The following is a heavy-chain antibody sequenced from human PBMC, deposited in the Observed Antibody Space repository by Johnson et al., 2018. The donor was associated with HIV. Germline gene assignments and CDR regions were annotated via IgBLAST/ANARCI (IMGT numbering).Heavy chain of an antibody. D-gene: IGHD1-14*01. Sequence: QVQLVESGGGVVQPGRSLRLSCAASGFTFSSYAMHWVRQAPGKGLEWVAVISYDGSNKYFADSVKGRFTISRDNSKNTLYLQMNSLRAEDTAVYYCARDPPARSQYNSPPLAFDIWGQGTMVTVSS. CDR3: ARDPPARSQYNSPPLAFDI. CDR1: GFTFSSYA. CDR2: ISYDGSNK. V-gene: IGHV3-30*14. J-gene: IGHJ3*02.